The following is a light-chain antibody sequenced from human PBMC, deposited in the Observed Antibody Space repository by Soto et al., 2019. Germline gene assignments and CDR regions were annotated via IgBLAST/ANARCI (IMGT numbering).Light chain of an antibody. J-gene: IGKJ1*01. CDR1: QSVSSY. V-gene: IGKV3-11*01. Sequence: EIELTQSPATMSLSPGERATLSCRASQSVSSYLAWYQQKPGQAPRLLIYDASNRATGIPARFSGSGSGTDFTLTISSLEPEEFAVYYCQQRSNWPPWTFGQGTKVEIK. CDR3: QQRSNWPPWT. CDR2: DAS.